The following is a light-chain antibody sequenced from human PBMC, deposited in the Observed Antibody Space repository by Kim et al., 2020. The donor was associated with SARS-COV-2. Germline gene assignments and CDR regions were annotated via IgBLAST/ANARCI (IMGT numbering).Light chain of an antibody. CDR3: QQRSNWPPWT. J-gene: IGKJ1*01. CDR2: DTS. CDR1: QSVSYY. V-gene: IGKV3-11*01. Sequence: EIVLTQSPATLSLSPGERATLSCRASQSVSYYLAWYQQKPGQAPRLLIYDTSNRAPGIPARFSGSGSGTDFTLTISSLEPEDFAVYYCQQRSNWPPWTFGQGTKVDIK.